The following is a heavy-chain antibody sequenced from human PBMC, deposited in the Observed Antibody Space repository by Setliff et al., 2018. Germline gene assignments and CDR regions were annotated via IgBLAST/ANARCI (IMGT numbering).Heavy chain of an antibody. V-gene: IGHV4-39*07. J-gene: IGHJ4*02. Sequence: SETLSLTCTVSGGSISSSSYYWGWIRHPPGKGLEWIGSIYYSGSTYYNPSLKSRVTISVDTSKNQFSLKLSSVTAADTAVYYCARRATYYNFWSGYYGSWGNYFDYWGQGTLVTVSS. CDR3: ARRATYYNFWSGYYGSWGNYFDY. D-gene: IGHD3-3*01. CDR1: GGSISSSSYY. CDR2: IYYSGST.